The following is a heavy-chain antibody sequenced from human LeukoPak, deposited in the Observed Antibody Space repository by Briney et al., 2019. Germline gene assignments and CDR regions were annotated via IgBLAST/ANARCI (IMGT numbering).Heavy chain of an antibody. J-gene: IGHJ3*02. CDR3: ARDLRGVRIAAAGGAFDI. V-gene: IGHV4-4*07. CDR2: IYTSGST. CDR1: GGSISSYY. Sequence: WETLSLTCTVSGGSISSYYWSWIRQPAGKGLEWIGRIYTSGSTNYNPSLKSRVTMSVDTSKNQFSLKLSSVTAADTAVYYCARDLRGVRIAAAGGAFDIWGQGTMVTVSS. D-gene: IGHD6-13*01.